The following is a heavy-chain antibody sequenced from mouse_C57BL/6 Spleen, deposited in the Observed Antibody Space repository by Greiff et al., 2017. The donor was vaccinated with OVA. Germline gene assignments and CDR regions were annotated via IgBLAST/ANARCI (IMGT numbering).Heavy chain of an antibody. Sequence: VQLQESGAELVRPGTSVKVSCKASGYAFTNYLIEWVKQRPGQGLEWIGVINPGSGGTNYNEKFKGKATLTADKSSSTAYMQLSSLTSEDSAVYFCARWGYLDYWGQGTTLTVSS. CDR3: ARWGYLDY. V-gene: IGHV1-54*01. CDR1: GYAFTNYL. CDR2: INPGSGGT. J-gene: IGHJ2*01.